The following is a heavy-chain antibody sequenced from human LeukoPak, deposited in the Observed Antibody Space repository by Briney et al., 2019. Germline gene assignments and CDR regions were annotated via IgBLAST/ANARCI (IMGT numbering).Heavy chain of an antibody. V-gene: IGHV1-46*01. D-gene: IGHD3-3*01. Sequence: GASVKVSCKASGYTFTKYYMNWVRPAPGQGLAWMGIMHPTGDSTNYAQKFQGRVTLTRDTSTGTFYMELSSLTSEDTAVYYCARHDFDLPMIYSFFVHWGQGTLVTVSS. CDR1: GYTFTKYY. CDR3: ARHDFDLPMIYSFFVH. CDR2: MHPTGDST. J-gene: IGHJ5*02.